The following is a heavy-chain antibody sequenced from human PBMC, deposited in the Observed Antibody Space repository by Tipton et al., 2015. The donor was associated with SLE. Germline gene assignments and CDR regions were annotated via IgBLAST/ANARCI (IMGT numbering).Heavy chain of an antibody. J-gene: IGHJ4*02. CDR1: GGSISSSNW. Sequence: GSLRLSCAVSGGSISSSNWWSWVRQPPGKGLEWIGXIYHGGSTNYNPSLKSRVTISVDKSKNQFSLKLSSVTAADTAVYYCARAPLMGKVYYFDYWGQGTRVTVSS. CDR2: IYHGGST. D-gene: IGHD3-16*01. CDR3: ARAPLMGKVYYFDY. V-gene: IGHV4-4*02.